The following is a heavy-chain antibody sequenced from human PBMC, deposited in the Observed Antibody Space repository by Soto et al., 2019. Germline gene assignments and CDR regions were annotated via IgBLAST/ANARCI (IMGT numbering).Heavy chain of an antibody. D-gene: IGHD3-22*01. CDR1: GYTFTSYG. Sequence: QVQLVQSGAEVKKPGASVKVSCKASGYTFTSYGISWVRQAPGQGLEWMGWISAYNGNTNYAQKLQGRVTMTTDTSTSTAYMELRSLRSDDTAVYYCARGGRHDSSGYYLPFSGIDVWGHGTTVTVSS. CDR3: ARGGRHDSSGYYLPFSGIDV. J-gene: IGHJ6*02. CDR2: ISAYNGNT. V-gene: IGHV1-18*01.